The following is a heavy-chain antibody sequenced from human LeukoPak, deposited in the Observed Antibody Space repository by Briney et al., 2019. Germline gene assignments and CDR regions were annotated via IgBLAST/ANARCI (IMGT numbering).Heavy chain of an antibody. CDR1: GYTLTELS. V-gene: IGHV1-24*01. CDR3: ATGATAMEPFDY. J-gene: IGHJ4*02. Sequence: ASVKVSCKVSGYTLTELSMHWVRQAPGKGLEWMGGFDPEDGETIYAQKFQGRVTMTEDTSTDTAYMELSSLRSEDTAVYYCATGATAMEPFDYWGQGTLVTVSS. D-gene: IGHD5-18*01. CDR2: FDPEDGET.